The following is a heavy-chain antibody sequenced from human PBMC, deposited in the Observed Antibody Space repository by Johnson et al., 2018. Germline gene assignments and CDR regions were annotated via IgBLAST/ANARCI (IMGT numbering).Heavy chain of an antibody. CDR1: GDRVSSNSAT. Sequence: QVQLQQSGPGLVKDSQPLSLSCVISGDRVSSNSATWNWIRQSPSRGLEWLGRTYYRSKWYNDSAVSVRSRITINPDTPKNQFSLQLHSVTPEDTAVYYCARVAGYTDGLRPFDIWGTGTTVTVSS. V-gene: IGHV6-1*01. CDR2: TYYRSKWYN. J-gene: IGHJ3*02. D-gene: IGHD5-18*01. CDR3: ARVAGYTDGLRPFDI.